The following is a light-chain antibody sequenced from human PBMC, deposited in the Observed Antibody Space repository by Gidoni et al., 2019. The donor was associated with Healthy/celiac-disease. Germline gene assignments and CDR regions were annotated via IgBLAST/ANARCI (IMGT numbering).Light chain of an antibody. J-gene: IGLJ2*01. CDR2: GNR. V-gene: IGLV1-40*01. Sequence: QSVLTQPPSVSGAPGQRVTISCTGSSSNIGAGYDVHWYQQLPGTAPKLLIYGNRYRPSGVPARFSGSKSGTSASLAITGLQAEDEADYYCQSYDSSLSAVFGGGTKLTVL. CDR3: QSYDSSLSAV. CDR1: SSNIGAGYD.